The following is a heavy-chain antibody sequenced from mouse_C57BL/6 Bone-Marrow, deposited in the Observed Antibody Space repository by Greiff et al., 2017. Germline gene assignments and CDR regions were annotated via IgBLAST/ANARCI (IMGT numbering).Heavy chain of an antibody. V-gene: IGHV1-72*01. CDR3: ASERSVVLFDY. Sequence: QVQLQQPGAELVKPGASVKLSCKASGYTFTNYWMHWVKQRPGRGLEWIGRIDPNSGGTKYNEKFKSKATLTVDKPSSTAYMQRSSLSEEDAAVYCCASERSVVLFDYWGQGTTLTVSS. CDR1: GYTFTNYW. D-gene: IGHD1-1*02. J-gene: IGHJ2*01. CDR2: IDPNSGGT.